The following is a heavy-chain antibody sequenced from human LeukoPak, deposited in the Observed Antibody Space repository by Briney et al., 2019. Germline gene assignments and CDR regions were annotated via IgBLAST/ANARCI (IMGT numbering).Heavy chain of an antibody. CDR3: AREDGNNLGPPHYYYYGMDV. D-gene: IGHD1-14*01. V-gene: IGHV4-4*07. CDR2: IYPRGST. J-gene: IGHJ6*02. CDR1: GGSISSSY. Sequence: PPETLSLTCTVSGGSISSSYWSWIRQPAGKGLEWIGRIYPRGSTNYNPSLKSRVPRSVATAKNQFPLKLRSVAAAATAVYYCAREDGNNLGPPHYYYYGMDVWGQGTTVTVSS.